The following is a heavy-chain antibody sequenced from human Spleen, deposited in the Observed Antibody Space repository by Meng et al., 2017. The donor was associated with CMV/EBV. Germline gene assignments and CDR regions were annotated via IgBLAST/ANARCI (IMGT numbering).Heavy chain of an antibody. D-gene: IGHD6-19*01. V-gene: IGHV1-2*02. CDR2: INPNSGGT. Sequence: ASVKVSCKASGYTFTDNYMHWVRQAPGQGLEWMGWINPNSGGTNFAQKFQGRVTVTRDRTITTTYMDLTRLTSDDTAVYFCAREAGTGAYFDYWGQGTLVTVSS. CDR1: GYTFTDNY. CDR3: AREAGTGAYFDY. J-gene: IGHJ4*02.